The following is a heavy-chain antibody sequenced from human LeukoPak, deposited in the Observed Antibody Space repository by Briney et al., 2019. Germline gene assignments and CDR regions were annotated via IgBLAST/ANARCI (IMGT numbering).Heavy chain of an antibody. J-gene: IGHJ3*01. CDR1: GGPFIGYF. CDR2: INHGGSI. CDR3: AKVYSSSSRDSFDV. D-gene: IGHD6-6*01. Sequence: SETLSLTCAVYGGPFIGYFWSWLRQPPGKGLEWFGEINHGGSINYNPPLKSRVTISRDTSKNQFSLNLYSVTAADAAVYYCAKVYSSSSRDSFDVWGPGTMVTVSP. V-gene: IGHV4-34*01.